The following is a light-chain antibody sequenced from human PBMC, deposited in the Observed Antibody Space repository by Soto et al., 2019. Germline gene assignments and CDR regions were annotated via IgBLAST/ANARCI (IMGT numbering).Light chain of an antibody. Sequence: QSALTKPASVSGSPGRSITISCTGTSSDVGGYNYVSWYQQHPGKAPKFMIYDVSSRPSGVSNRFSGSKSGNTASLTISGLQAEDEADYYCCSYTTSNTRQIVFGTGTKVTVL. V-gene: IGLV2-14*03. CDR1: SSDVGGYNY. CDR3: CSYTTSNTRQIV. J-gene: IGLJ1*01. CDR2: DVS.